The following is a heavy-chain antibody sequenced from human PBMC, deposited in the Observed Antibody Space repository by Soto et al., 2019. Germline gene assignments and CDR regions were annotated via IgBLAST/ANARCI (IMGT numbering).Heavy chain of an antibody. D-gene: IGHD2-8*02. CDR2: RYYSEST. V-gene: IGHV4-31*03. CDR1: GGSITTGGYY. Sequence: SETLSLTCTVSGGSITTGGYYWSWIRQLPGKGLEWIGHRYYSESTYYNPSLKSRVSISLDTSKNQFSLKLSFVTAADTAMYYCARTKCSGGGCNSWSIDYWGQGTQVTSPQ. CDR3: ARTKCSGGGCNSWSIDY. J-gene: IGHJ4*02.